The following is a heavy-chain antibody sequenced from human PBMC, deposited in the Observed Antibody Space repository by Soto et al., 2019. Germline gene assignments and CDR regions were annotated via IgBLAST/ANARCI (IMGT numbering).Heavy chain of an antibody. CDR1: GGTFSSYA. CDR2: IIPIFGTA. Sequence: QVQLVQSGAEVKKPGSSVKVSCKASGGTFSSYAISWVRQAPGQGLEWMGGIIPIFGTANYAQKFQGRVTITADESTSTAYIELSSLRSEDTAVYYCARDRQYYDFWSAYYYYGMDVWGQGTTVTVYS. J-gene: IGHJ6*02. V-gene: IGHV1-69*01. CDR3: ARDRQYYDFWSAYYYYGMDV. D-gene: IGHD3-3*01.